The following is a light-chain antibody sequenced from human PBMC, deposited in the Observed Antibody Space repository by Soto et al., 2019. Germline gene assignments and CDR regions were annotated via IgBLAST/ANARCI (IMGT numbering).Light chain of an antibody. CDR2: DSS. J-gene: IGKJ5*01. CDR1: VSVAYF. V-gene: IGKV3-11*01. CDR3: QQRKHWPPIT. Sequence: VLTQSQAILSLSPGVIATLYCRERVSVAYFLPWYQQRPGQPPRLLIFDSSNRATGVPVRVSGSRSGTVFTLTIGSLEPEDSAVYYCQQRKHWPPITFGQGTRLEIK.